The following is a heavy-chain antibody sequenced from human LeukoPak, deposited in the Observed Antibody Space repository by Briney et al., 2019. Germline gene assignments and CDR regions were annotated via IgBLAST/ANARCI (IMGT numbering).Heavy chain of an antibody. Sequence: SGTLSLTCAVSGVSISSTDWWSWVRQPPGKGLEWIGYIYYSGSTNYNPSLKSRVTISVDTSKNQFSLKLSSVIAADTAVYYCVQGRLQTWFDPWGQGTLVTVSS. D-gene: IGHD5-24*01. CDR2: IYYSGST. CDR3: VQGRLQTWFDP. CDR1: GVSISSTDW. V-gene: IGHV4-4*02. J-gene: IGHJ5*02.